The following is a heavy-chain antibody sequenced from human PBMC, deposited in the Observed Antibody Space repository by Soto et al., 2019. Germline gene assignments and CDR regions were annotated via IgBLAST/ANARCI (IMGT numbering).Heavy chain of an antibody. Sequence: PSETLSLTCTVSGGSISSSSYYWGWIRQPPGKGLEWIGSIYYSGSTYYNPSLKSRVTISVDTSKNQFSLKLSSVTAADTAVYYCAADLRYCSGGSCYWPPDYWGQGTLVTVSS. J-gene: IGHJ4*02. CDR2: IYYSGST. CDR1: GGSISSSSYY. D-gene: IGHD2-15*01. V-gene: IGHV4-39*01. CDR3: AADLRYCSGGSCYWPPDY.